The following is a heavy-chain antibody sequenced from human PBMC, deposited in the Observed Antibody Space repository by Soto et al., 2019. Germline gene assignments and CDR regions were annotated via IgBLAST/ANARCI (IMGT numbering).Heavy chain of an antibody. J-gene: IGHJ4*02. CDR1: GFTFSSYA. D-gene: IGHD3-10*01. CDR2: ISGSGGST. V-gene: IGHV3-23*01. CDR3: AKDGTMVRGVIITGTIDY. Sequence: EVQLLESGGGLVQPGGSLRLSCAASGFTFSSYAMSWVRQAPGKGLEWVSAISGSGGSTYYADSVKGRFTISRDNSKNTLYLQMNSLRAEDTAVYYCAKDGTMVRGVIITGTIDYWGQGTLVTVSS.